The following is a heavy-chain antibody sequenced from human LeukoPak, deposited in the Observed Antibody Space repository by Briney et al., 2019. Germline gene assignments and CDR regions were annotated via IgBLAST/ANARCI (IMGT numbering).Heavy chain of an antibody. D-gene: IGHD5-18*01. CDR1: GFTFSSYA. CDR3: ARASMVNLDY. J-gene: IGHJ4*02. V-gene: IGHV3-30*04. Sequence: GGSLRLSCAASGFTFSSYAMHWVRQAPGKGLVWVSVISYDGSNKYYADSVKGRFTISRDNSKNTLYLQMNSLRAEDTAVYYCARASMVNLDYWGQGTLVTVSS. CDR2: ISYDGSNK.